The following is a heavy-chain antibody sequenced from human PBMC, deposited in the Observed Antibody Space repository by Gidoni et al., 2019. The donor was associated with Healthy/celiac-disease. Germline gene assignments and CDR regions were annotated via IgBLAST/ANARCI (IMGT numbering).Heavy chain of an antibody. CDR1: GGSISSSSYY. CDR2: IYYSGST. J-gene: IGHJ5*02. D-gene: IGHD1-1*01. CDR3: ASELYLDNWGIDWFDP. V-gene: IGHV4-39*01. Sequence: QLQLQESGPGLVKPSETLSLTCTVSGGSISSSSYYWGWIRQPPGKGLEWIGSIYYSGSTYYNPSLKSRVTISVDTSKNQFSLKLSSVTAADTAVYYCASELYLDNWGIDWFDPWGQGTLVTVSS.